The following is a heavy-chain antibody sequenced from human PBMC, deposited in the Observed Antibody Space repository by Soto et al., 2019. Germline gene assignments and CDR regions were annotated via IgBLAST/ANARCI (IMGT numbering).Heavy chain of an antibody. Sequence: QVQLVQSGAEVKKPGSSVKVSCRASGDTFTNYVINWVRQAPGQGLEWMGRIIPILEKTHYAQKFEGRVTIAADSSTSTAYMELSSLRSDDTAVYFCATDHAMHYGDYLVESWGQGSLVTVSS. V-gene: IGHV1-69*04. D-gene: IGHD4-17*01. CDR2: IIPILEKT. J-gene: IGHJ4*02. CDR1: GDTFTNYV. CDR3: ATDHAMHYGDYLVES.